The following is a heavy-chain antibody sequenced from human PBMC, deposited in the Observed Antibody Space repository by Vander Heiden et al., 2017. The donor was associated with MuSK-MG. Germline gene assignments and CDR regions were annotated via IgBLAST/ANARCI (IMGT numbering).Heavy chain of an antibody. CDR2: ISSSSSYI. D-gene: IGHD1-7*01. Sequence: EVQLVESGGGLVKPGGSLRLSCAASGFTFSSYSMNWVRQAPGKGLEWVSSISSSSSYIYYADSVKGRLTISRDNAKNSLYLQMNSLRAEDTAVYYCARDGTYGSTDGRIDDAFDIWGQGTMVTVSS. J-gene: IGHJ3*02. V-gene: IGHV3-21*01. CDR3: ARDGTYGSTDGRIDDAFDI. CDR1: GFTFSSYS.